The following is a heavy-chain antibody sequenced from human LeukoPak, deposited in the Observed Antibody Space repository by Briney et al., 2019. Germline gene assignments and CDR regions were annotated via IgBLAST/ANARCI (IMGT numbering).Heavy chain of an antibody. D-gene: IGHD3-10*01. Sequence: GGSLRLSCAASGFTFSRYAMHWVRQAPGKGLEWVAVISYDGSNKYYADSVKGRFTISRDNSKNTLYLQMNNLRAEDTAVHYCARDRTGYYGSGSYYMGWFDPWGQGTLVTVSS. CDR2: ISYDGSNK. V-gene: IGHV3-30-3*01. CDR1: GFTFSRYA. CDR3: ARDRTGYYGSGSYYMGWFDP. J-gene: IGHJ5*02.